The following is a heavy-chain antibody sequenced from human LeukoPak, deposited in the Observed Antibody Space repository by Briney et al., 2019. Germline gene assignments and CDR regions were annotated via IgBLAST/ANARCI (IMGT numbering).Heavy chain of an antibody. D-gene: IGHD3-10*01. CDR3: ARSLERDYSGSGNYYMNNWFDP. V-gene: IGHV3-33*01. J-gene: IGHJ5*02. CDR1: GFTFTIYG. Sequence: PGGSLRLSCAASGFTFTIYGMHWVRQAPGKGLEWVAVIWYDGSKTYYADSVKGRFTISRDTSTNTLYLQMNGLRAEGTAVYYCARSLERDYSGSGNYYMNNWFDPWGQGTLITVSS. CDR2: IWYDGSKT.